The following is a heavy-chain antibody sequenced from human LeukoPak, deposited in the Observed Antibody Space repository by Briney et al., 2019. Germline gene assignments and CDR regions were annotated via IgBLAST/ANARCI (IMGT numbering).Heavy chain of an antibody. V-gene: IGHV1-46*01. CDR2: INPSGGST. CDR3: ARGASVGDYYYYYGMDV. Sequence: ASVKVSCKASGYTFTSYYMHWVRQASGQGLEWMGIINPSGGSTSYAQKFQGRVTMTRDTSTSTVYMELSSLRSEDTAVYYCARGASVGDYYYYYGMDVWGQGTTVTVSS. D-gene: IGHD3-16*01. CDR1: GYTFTSYY. J-gene: IGHJ6*02.